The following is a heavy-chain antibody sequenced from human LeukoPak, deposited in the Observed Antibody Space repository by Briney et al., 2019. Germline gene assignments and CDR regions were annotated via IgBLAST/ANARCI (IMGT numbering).Heavy chain of an antibody. J-gene: IGHJ3*02. CDR3: SYYYDSSGYRTPDAFDI. CDR2: IIPIFGTA. CDR1: GGTFSSYA. V-gene: IGHV1-69*01. Sequence: GSSVKVSCKASGGTFSSYAISWVRQAPGQGLEWMGGIIPIFGTANYAQKFQGRVTITADESTSTAYMELSSLRSEDTAVYYCSYYYDSSGYRTPDAFDIWGQGTMVTVSS. D-gene: IGHD3-22*01.